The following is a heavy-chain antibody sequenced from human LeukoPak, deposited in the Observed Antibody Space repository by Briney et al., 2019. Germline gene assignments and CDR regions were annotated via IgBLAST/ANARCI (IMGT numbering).Heavy chain of an antibody. J-gene: IGHJ3*02. CDR1: GFTFSSYA. D-gene: IGHD3-22*01. Sequence: GGSLRLSCAASGFTFSSYAMGWVRQAPGKGLEWVSAITGRGASTYYADSVKGRFTISRDNSKNTLYLQMNSLRAEDTAVYYCAKGSSGITMIVVVPDAFDIWGQGTMVTVSS. CDR2: ITGRGAST. CDR3: AKGSSGITMIVVVPDAFDI. V-gene: IGHV3-23*01.